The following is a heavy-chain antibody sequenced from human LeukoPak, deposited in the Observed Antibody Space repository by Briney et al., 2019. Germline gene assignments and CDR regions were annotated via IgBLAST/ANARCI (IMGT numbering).Heavy chain of an antibody. CDR1: GFSFSTYS. V-gene: IGHV3-48*01. Sequence: GGSLRLSCAASGFSFSTYSMNWVRQAPGKGLEWVSYISSSSRTIYYADSVRGRFTISRYNAKNSLYLQMNSLRAEATAVYYFLGLAVAGTLGSESSGPGNPVTVAS. D-gene: IGHD6-19*01. CDR3: LGLAVAGTLGSES. J-gene: IGHJ5*02. CDR2: ISSSSRTI.